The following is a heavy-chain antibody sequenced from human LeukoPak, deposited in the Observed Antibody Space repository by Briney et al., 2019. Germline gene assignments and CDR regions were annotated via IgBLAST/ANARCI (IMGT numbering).Heavy chain of an antibody. D-gene: IGHD6-6*01. CDR2: ISNDGDTT. CDR3: AKVPGYSSWILDY. Sequence: SGGSLRLSCSASGFIFSSYAMHWVRQTPGRGLEYVSAISNDGDTTYYADSVKGRFTISRDNSKNTLSLQMSSLRGEDTAVYYCAKVPGYSSWILDYWGQGTLVTVSS. V-gene: IGHV3-64D*06. CDR1: GFIFSSYA. J-gene: IGHJ4*02.